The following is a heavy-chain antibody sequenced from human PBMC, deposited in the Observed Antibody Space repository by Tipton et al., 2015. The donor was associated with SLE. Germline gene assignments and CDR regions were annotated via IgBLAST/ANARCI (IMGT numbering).Heavy chain of an antibody. CDR3: AKDCRWGAFDI. D-gene: IGHD7-27*01. V-gene: IGHV3-20*04. CDR2: ISWNGGST. CDR1: GFTFDDYG. J-gene: IGHJ3*02. Sequence: SLRLSCAASGFTFDDYGMSWVRQAPGKGLEWVSGISWNGGSTGYADSVKGRFTISRDNAKNSLYLQMNSLSAEDTAVYYCAKDCRWGAFDIWGQGTMVTVSS.